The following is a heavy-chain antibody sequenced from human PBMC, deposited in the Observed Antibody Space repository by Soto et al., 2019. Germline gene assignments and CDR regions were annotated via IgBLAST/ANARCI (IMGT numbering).Heavy chain of an antibody. D-gene: IGHD6-13*01. J-gene: IGHJ5*02. CDR2: INPNSGGT. CDR3: SRDRGYSSSGYNWFDP. V-gene: IGHV1-2*04. Sequence: ASVKVSCKASGYTFTGYYMHWVRQAPGQGLEWMGWINPNSGGTNYAQKFQGWVTMTRDTSISTAYMELSRLRSDDTAVYYCSRDRGYSSSGYNWFDPWGQGTLVTVSS. CDR1: GYTFTGYY.